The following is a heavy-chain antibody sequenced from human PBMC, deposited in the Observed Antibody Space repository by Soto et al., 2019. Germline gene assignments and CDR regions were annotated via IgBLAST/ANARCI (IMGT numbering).Heavy chain of an antibody. V-gene: IGHV3-23*01. D-gene: IGHD3-10*01. CDR3: AGSQYYYGSGSYRIWYFDL. J-gene: IGHJ2*01. CDR2: ISGSGGST. CDR1: GFTFSSYA. Sequence: EVQLLESGGGLVQPGGSLRLSCAASGFTFSSYAMSWVRQAPGKGLEWVSAISGSGGSTYYADSVKGRFTISRDNSKNTLYLQMKSLRAEDTAVYYCAGSQYYYGSGSYRIWYFDLWGRGTLVTVSS.